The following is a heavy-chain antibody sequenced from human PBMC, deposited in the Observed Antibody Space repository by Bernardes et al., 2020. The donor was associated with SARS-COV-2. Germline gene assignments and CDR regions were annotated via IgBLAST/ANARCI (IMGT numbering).Heavy chain of an antibody. CDR3: AKDPILSGDGDYREYFQH. J-gene: IGHJ1*01. D-gene: IGHD4-17*01. CDR2: ISSSGGST. CDR1: GFTFSSHA. V-gene: IGHV3-23*01. Sequence: GGSLRLSCAASGFTFSSHAMNWVRQAPGKGLEWVSHISSSGGSTYYADSVKGRFTMSRDSSKNTVYLQMSSLRVEDTAVYYCAKDPILSGDGDYREYFQHWGQGTLVTVSS.